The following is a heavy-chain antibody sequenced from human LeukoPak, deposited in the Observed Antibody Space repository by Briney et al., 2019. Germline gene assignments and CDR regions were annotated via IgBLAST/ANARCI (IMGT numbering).Heavy chain of an antibody. CDR2: IYYSGST. D-gene: IGHD3-22*01. CDR3: ARRYYYDSSGYYYEYYFDY. J-gene: IGHJ4*02. Sequence: SETLSLTCTVYGGSISSSSYYWGWIRQPPGKGLEWIGSIYYSGSTYYNPSLKSRVTISVDTSKNQFSLKLSSVTAADTAVYYCARRYYYDSSGYYYEYYFDYWGQGTLVTVSS. V-gene: IGHV4-39*01. CDR1: GGSISSSSYY.